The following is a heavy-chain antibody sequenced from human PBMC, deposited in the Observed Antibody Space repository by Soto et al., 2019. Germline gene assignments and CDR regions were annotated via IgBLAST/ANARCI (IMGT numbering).Heavy chain of an antibody. V-gene: IGHV3-48*02. CDR1: GFSFSNYN. Sequence: GGSLRLSCAASGFSFSNYNMNWVRQAPGKGLEWVSYITGGSSTIYYADSVKGRFTISRDNAKNSLYLQMNSLRDEDTAVYYCARDRGSGEVLRNFEWKPPYGMDVWGQGTTVTVSS. J-gene: IGHJ6*02. CDR2: ITGGSSTI. D-gene: IGHD3-9*01. CDR3: ARDRGSGEVLRNFEWKPPYGMDV.